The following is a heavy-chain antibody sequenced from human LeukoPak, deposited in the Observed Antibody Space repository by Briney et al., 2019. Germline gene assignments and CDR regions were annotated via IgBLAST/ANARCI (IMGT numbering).Heavy chain of an antibody. CDR1: GFTFSGYS. J-gene: IGHJ3*02. D-gene: IGHD4-23*01. Sequence: GGSLRLSCAGSGFTFSGYSMNWARQAPGKGLEWVSAIGSRSSSIYYADSVKGRFTISRDNAKNSLHLQMNSLRAEDTAVYYCARESGNSAGEAFDIWGQGTLVTVSS. V-gene: IGHV3-21*01. CDR3: ARESGNSAGEAFDI. CDR2: IGSRSSSI.